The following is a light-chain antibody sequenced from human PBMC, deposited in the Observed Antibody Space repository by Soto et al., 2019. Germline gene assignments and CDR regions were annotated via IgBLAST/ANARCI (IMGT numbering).Light chain of an antibody. CDR2: DAS. Sequence: DIQMTQSLSTLSASVGDRVTITFWASQSISSWLAWYQQKPGKAPKLLIYDASSLESGVPSRFSGSGSGTEFTLTISSLQPDDFATYYCQQYNSYPWTFGQGTKV. CDR1: QSISSW. V-gene: IGKV1-5*01. J-gene: IGKJ1*01. CDR3: QQYNSYPWT.